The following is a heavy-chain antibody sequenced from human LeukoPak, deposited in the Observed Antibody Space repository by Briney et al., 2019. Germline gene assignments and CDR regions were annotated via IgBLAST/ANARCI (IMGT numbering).Heavy chain of an antibody. V-gene: IGHV3-23*01. CDR1: GFTFNNYD. CDR2: ISGSDDST. CDR3: AKNPSSWSGNTFDY. Sequence: GGSLRLSCAASGFTFNNYDMSWVRQAPGKGLEWVSGISGSDDSTFYADSVKGRFTISRDNSKNTLYLQMDSLRAEDTAVYYCAKNPSSWSGNTFDYWGQGTLVTVSS. D-gene: IGHD3-3*01. J-gene: IGHJ4*02.